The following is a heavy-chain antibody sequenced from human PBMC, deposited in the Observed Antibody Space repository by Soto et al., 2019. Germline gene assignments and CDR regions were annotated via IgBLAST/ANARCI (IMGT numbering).Heavy chain of an antibody. CDR1: GFTFSNYA. CDR2: INIVGGNT. V-gene: IGHV3-23*01. D-gene: IGHD3-16*01. J-gene: IGHJ6*02. Sequence: GGSLRLSCAASGFTFSNYAMSWVRQAPGKALEWVSSINIVGGNTNYADSVRGRFTMSRDDSKNTLFLQMNSLRAEDTAVYYCAREGDDMDVWGQGTTVTVSS. CDR3: AREGDDMDV.